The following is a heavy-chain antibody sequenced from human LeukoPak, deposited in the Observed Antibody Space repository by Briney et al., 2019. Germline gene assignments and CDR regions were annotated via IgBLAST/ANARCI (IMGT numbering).Heavy chain of an antibody. CDR3: AADQSVAGTYYYYYYGMDV. J-gene: IGHJ6*02. D-gene: IGHD6-19*01. Sequence: SVKVSCKASGFTFTSSAMQWVRQARGQRLEWIGWIVVGSGNTNYAQKFQERVTITRDMSTSTAYMELSSLRSEDTAVYYCAADQSVAGTYYYYYYGMDVWGQGTTVTVSS. CDR2: IVVGSGNT. CDR1: GFTFTSSA. V-gene: IGHV1-58*02.